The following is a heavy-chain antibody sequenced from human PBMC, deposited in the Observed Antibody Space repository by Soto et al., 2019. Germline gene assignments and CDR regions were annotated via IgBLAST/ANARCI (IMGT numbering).Heavy chain of an antibody. J-gene: IGHJ4*02. Sequence: GGSLRLSCAASGFTFSSYSMDWVRQAPGKGLEWVSYISSSSSTIYYADSVKGRFTISRDNAKNSLYLQMNSLSAEDTAVYYCARGMPGYSCSGDRSSLLDYWGQGTLVTVSS. CDR1: GFTFSSYS. D-gene: IGHD6-13*01. CDR2: ISSSSSTI. V-gene: IGHV3-48*01. CDR3: ARGMPGYSCSGDRSSLLDY.